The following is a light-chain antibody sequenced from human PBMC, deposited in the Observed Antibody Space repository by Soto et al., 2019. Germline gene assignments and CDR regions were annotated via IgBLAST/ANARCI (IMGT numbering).Light chain of an antibody. CDR1: SGSIASNY. J-gene: IGLJ3*02. Sequence: NFMLTQPHSVSESPGKTVTISCTRSSGSIASNYVQWYQQRPGSSPTTVIYEDNQRPSGVPDRFSGSIDSSSNSASLTISXXXXXXXADYYCQSYDSDNQVFGGGTKLTV. CDR2: EDN. CDR3: QSYDSDNQV. V-gene: IGLV6-57*01.